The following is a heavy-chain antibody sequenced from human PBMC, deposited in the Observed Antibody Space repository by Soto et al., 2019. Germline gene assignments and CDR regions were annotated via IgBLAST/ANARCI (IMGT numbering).Heavy chain of an antibody. D-gene: IGHD6-6*01. CDR3: ARELQYSSSSIPWFDP. V-gene: IGHV1-18*01. CDR2: ISAYNGNT. Sequence: GASVKVSCKASGYTFTSYGISWVRQAPGQGLEWMGWISAYNGNTNYAQELQGRVTMTTDTSTSTAYMELRSLRSDDTAVYYCARELQYSSSSIPWFDPWGQGTLVTVSS. CDR1: GYTFTSYG. J-gene: IGHJ5*02.